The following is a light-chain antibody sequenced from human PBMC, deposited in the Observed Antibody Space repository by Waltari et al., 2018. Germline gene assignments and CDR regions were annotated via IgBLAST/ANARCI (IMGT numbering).Light chain of an antibody. CDR3: GSWDATVRVGV. CDR1: SSTIGSNY. V-gene: IGLV1-51*01. Sequence: QSVLTQPPSVSAAAGPKVTIPCSGSSSTIGSNYVSWYQPLPGTVPKLLIYDNRERPSGIPDRFSGSKAGTSAALEITGLQAEDEADYYCGSWDATVRVGVFGGGTRLTVL. CDR2: DNR. J-gene: IGLJ2*01.